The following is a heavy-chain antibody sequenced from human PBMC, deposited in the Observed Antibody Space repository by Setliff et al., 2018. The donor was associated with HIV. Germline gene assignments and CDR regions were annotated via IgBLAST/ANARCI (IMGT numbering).Heavy chain of an antibody. CDR1: GFSISGHW. V-gene: IGHV3-7*03. Sequence: GGSLRLSCAASGFSISGHWMAWVRQGPDKGLEWVANIKPDATSKNYGDSVKGRFAISRETAQNPLSLQMNGLTDEDTAVYYCARWVYDSGSGYFIDYWGQGTLVTASS. D-gene: IGHD5-12*01. CDR3: ARWVYDSGSGYFIDY. CDR2: IKPDATSK. J-gene: IGHJ4*02.